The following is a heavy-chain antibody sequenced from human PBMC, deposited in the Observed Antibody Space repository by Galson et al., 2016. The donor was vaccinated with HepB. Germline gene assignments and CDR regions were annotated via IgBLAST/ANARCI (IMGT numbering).Heavy chain of an antibody. CDR3: ERDKSWFDY. J-gene: IGHJ4*02. CDR2: IYYTRST. CDR1: GGYISSRDYY. Sequence: SETLSLTCTVSGGYISSRDYYWGWIRQPPGKGLEYLGNIYYTRSTYYNPSLKSRYTIPVDTSKNQSSLKLSSVTAADTAMYYCERDKSWFDYWGQGTLVTVSS. D-gene: IGHD6-13*01. V-gene: IGHV4-39*02.